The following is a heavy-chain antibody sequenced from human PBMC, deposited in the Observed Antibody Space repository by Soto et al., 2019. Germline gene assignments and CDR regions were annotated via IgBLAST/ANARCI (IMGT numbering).Heavy chain of an antibody. CDR1: GFMFSSAW. CDR2: IKSKSDGGAR. CDR3: VEGWNDF. V-gene: IGHV3-15*02. J-gene: IGHJ4*02. Sequence: EVQLVESGGALAKPGGSHRLSCVTSGFMFSSAWMSWVRQAPGKGLEWVGRIKSKSDGGARDYAAPVKGRFSISRDDSKNTVYLQMNSLRAEDTAVYYCVEGWNDFWGQGTLVTVSS. D-gene: IGHD1-1*01.